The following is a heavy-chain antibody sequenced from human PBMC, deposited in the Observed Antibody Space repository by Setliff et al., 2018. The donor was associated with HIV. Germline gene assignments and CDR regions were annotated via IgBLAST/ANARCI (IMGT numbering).Heavy chain of an antibody. Sequence: PSETLSLTCTVSGGSMNANHWSWIRQSPGKGPEWIAYIHVSGSTYFNPSLSSRVTISIDTSNNQFSLRLSSVTAADTAVYYCARTGYAFDVWGQGTLVTVSS. CDR3: ARTGYAFDV. D-gene: IGHD3-16*01. CDR1: GGSMNANH. V-gene: IGHV4-59*08. J-gene: IGHJ4*02. CDR2: IHVSGST.